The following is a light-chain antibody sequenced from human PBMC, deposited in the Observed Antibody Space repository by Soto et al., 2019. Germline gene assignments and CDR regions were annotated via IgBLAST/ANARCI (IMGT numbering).Light chain of an antibody. J-gene: IGKJ4*01. Sequence: DIVLAQSPATLSLSPGEKATLSCRASQSVGKYLAWYQLKPGQPPRLLIFDASNRATGIPARFSGSGSGTEFTLTISSLQSEDFAVYYCQQYNNWPPELTFGGGTKAEIK. CDR2: DAS. CDR3: QQYNNWPPELT. CDR1: QSVGKY. V-gene: IGKV3-15*01.